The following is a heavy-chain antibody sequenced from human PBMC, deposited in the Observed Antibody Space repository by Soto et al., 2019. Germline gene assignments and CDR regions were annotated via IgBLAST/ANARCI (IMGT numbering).Heavy chain of an antibody. CDR2: IIPIFGTA. CDR3: ARGGLGYCSGGSCYSDYGMDV. J-gene: IGHJ6*02. V-gene: IGHV1-69*12. CDR1: GGTFSSYA. Sequence: QVQLVQSGAEVKKPGSSVKVSCKASGGTFSSYAISWVRQAPGQGLEWMGGIIPIFGTANYAQKFQGRVTITADESTSTVYVELRSLRSEDTAVYYCARGGLGYCSGGSCYSDYGMDVWGQGTTVTVSS. D-gene: IGHD2-15*01.